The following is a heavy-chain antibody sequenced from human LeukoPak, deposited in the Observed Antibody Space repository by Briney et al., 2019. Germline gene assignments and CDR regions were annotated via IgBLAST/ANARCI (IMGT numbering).Heavy chain of an antibody. Sequence: SETLSLTCTVSGGSISSSSYYWGWIRQPPGKGLEWIGSIYYSGSTYYNPSLKRRVTISVETSKHESSPKLSSVTAEDTAVSYCARHRYYYDSSGYYPNWFDPWGQGTLVTVSS. CDR2: IYYSGST. CDR3: ARHRYYYDSSGYYPNWFDP. J-gene: IGHJ5*02. CDR1: GGSISSSSYY. D-gene: IGHD3-22*01. V-gene: IGHV4-39*01.